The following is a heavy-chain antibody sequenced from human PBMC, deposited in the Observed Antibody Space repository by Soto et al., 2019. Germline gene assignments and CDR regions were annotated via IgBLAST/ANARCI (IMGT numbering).Heavy chain of an antibody. V-gene: IGHV1-8*01. CDR1: GYTFTRYY. Sequence: GASVKVSCKASGYTFTRYYINWVRQATGQGLQWMGWMNASSGNTGYAQKFQGRVTMTRDMSISTAYMELSSLRSEDTAVYYCARGAYYDFWSGENWFDPWGQGTLVTV. CDR2: MNASSGNT. CDR3: ARGAYYDFWSGENWFDP. J-gene: IGHJ5*02. D-gene: IGHD3-3*01.